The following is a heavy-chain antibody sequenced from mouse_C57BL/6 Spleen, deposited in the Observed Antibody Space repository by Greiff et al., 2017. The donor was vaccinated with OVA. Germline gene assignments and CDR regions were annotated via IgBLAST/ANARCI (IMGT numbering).Heavy chain of an antibody. D-gene: IGHD1-1*01. CDR1: GYTFTSYW. CDR3: AKAYYYGSSYGGYYFDY. V-gene: IGHV1-55*01. Sequence: VQLQQSGAELVKPGASVKMSCKASGYTFTSYWITWVKQRPGQGLEWIGDIYPGSGSTNYNEKFKSKATLTVDTSSSTAYMQLSSLTSEDSAVYYCAKAYYYGSSYGGYYFDYWGQGTTLTVSS. J-gene: IGHJ2*01. CDR2: IYPGSGST.